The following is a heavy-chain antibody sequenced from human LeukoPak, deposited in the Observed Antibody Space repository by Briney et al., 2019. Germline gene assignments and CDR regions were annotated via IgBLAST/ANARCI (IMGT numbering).Heavy chain of an antibody. J-gene: IGHJ4*02. D-gene: IGHD6-19*01. V-gene: IGHV1-8*01. CDR1: GYTFTSYD. CDR3: ARGTRIAVAGTSQRKKFDY. Sequence: GASVKVSCKASGYTFTSYDINWVRQATGQGLEWMGWMNPNSGNTGYAQKFQGRATITRNTSIDTAYMELSSLRSEDTAVYYCARGTRIAVAGTSQRKKFDYWGQGTLVTVSS. CDR2: MNPNSGNT.